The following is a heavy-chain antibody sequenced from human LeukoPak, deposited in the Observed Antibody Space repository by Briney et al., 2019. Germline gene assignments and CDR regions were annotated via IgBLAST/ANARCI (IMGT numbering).Heavy chain of an antibody. CDR2: INPNRGGT. V-gene: IGHV1-2*02. J-gene: IGHJ4*02. CDR3: ARSRVVSPYDFWSGHDY. Sequence: APGKVSCKASGYTFTGYYMHWVGQAPGQGFEWMGWINPNRGGTNYAQKFQGRVTMTRDTSISTAYMELSRLRSDDTAVYYCARSRVVSPYDFWSGHDYWGQGTLVTVSS. D-gene: IGHD3-3*01. CDR1: GYTFTGYY.